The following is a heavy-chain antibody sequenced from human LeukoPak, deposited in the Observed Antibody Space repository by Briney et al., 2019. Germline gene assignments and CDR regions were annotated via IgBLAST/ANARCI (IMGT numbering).Heavy chain of an antibody. V-gene: IGHV3-23*01. Sequence: GGSLRLSCAASRFTFNSYAMSWVRQAPGKGLEWVSVIGGSNGITFYVGSVKGRFTIPRDNSKDTLYLQMNSLRAEDTAVYYCAKDGSQSLLPNYFDYWGQGTLVTVSS. D-gene: IGHD1-26*01. J-gene: IGHJ4*02. CDR2: IGGSNGIT. CDR1: RFTFNSYA. CDR3: AKDGSQSLLPNYFDY.